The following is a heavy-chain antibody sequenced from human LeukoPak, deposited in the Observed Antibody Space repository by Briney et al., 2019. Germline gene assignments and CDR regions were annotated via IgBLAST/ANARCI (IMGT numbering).Heavy chain of an antibody. Sequence: SETLSLTCTVSGGSISSYYWSWIRQPPGKGLEWIGEINHSGSTNYNPSLKSRVTISVDTSKNQFSLKLSSVTAADTAVYYCARLARYYSGGSCYFDYYYYYYMDVWGKGTTVTVSS. CDR3: ARLARYYSGGSCYFDYYYYYYMDV. J-gene: IGHJ6*03. V-gene: IGHV4-34*01. D-gene: IGHD2-15*01. CDR2: INHSGST. CDR1: GGSISSYY.